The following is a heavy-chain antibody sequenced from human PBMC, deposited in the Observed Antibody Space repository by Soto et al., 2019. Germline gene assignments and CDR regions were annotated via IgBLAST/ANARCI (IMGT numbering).Heavy chain of an antibody. V-gene: IGHV4-59*01. CDR3: ARELFGRNVWFDP. CDR1: GGSISSYY. D-gene: IGHD3-10*01. CDR2: IYYSGST. Sequence: SETLSLTCTVSGGSISSYYWSWIRQPPGKGLEWIGYIYYSGSTNYNPSLKSRVTISVDTSKNQFSLKLSSVTAADTAVYYCARELFGRNVWFDPWGQGTLVTGSS. J-gene: IGHJ5*02.